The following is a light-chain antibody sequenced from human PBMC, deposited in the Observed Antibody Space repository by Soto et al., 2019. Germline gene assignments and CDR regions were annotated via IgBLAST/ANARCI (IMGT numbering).Light chain of an antibody. Sequence: DIQMTQSPSSLSASVGNRVTITCQASQDIATYLNWYQQKPGKAPNLLIYDASNLETGVPSRFSGGGSGTPFTFTISNLQPEDIATSYCQQYDNLPPTWTFGQGTKVE. CDR2: DAS. V-gene: IGKV1-33*01. CDR3: QQYDNLPPTWT. J-gene: IGKJ1*01. CDR1: QDIATY.